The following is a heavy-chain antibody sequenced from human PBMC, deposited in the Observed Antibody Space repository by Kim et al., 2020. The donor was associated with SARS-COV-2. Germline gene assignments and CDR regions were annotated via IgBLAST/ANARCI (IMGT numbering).Heavy chain of an antibody. V-gene: IGHV3-33*05. CDR2: ISYDGSNK. Sequence: GGSLRLSCAASGFTFSSYGMHWVRQAPGKGLEWVAVISYDGSNKYYADSVKGRFTISRDNSKNTLYLQMNSLRAEDTAVYYCASGWYYDSSGPPEGHAFDIWGQGTMVTVSS. CDR3: ASGWYYDSSGPPEGHAFDI. CDR1: GFTFSSYG. J-gene: IGHJ3*02. D-gene: IGHD3-22*01.